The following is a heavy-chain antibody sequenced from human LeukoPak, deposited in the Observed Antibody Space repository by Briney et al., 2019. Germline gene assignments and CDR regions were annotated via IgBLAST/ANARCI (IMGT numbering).Heavy chain of an antibody. J-gene: IGHJ4*02. V-gene: IGHV4-31*03. CDR3: ARGQIPYYDSSGYYY. Sequence: SETLSLTCTVSGGSISSGGYYWSWIRQHPGKGPEWIGYIYYSGSTYYNPSLKSRVTISVDTSKNQFSLKLSSVTAADTAVYYCARGQIPYYDSSGYYYWGQGTLVTVSS. CDR1: GGSISSGGYY. CDR2: IYYSGST. D-gene: IGHD3-22*01.